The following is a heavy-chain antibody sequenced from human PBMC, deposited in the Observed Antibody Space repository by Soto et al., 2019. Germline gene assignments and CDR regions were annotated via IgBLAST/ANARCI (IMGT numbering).Heavy chain of an antibody. Sequence: EVQLVESGGNLIQPGGSLRLSCAASGITFSNFEMNWVRQAPGKGLEWVSYISSTGSTKYYADSVKGRFTISRDNDKNSLYLEMKSLRAEDTAVYYCAMDYSGSGTYYFWGQGTLVTVSS. CDR2: ISSTGSTK. J-gene: IGHJ4*02. CDR1: GITFSNFE. D-gene: IGHD3-10*01. CDR3: AMDYSGSGTYYF. V-gene: IGHV3-48*03.